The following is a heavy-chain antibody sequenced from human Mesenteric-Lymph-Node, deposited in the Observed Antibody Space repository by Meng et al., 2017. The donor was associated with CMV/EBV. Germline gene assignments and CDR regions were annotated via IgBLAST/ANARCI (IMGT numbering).Heavy chain of an antibody. CDR2: ISSSSSYI. CDR3: ARDLRITMVRGIILKREYYYYYAMDV. V-gene: IGHV3-21*01. J-gene: IGHJ6*02. CDR1: GFTFSSYS. D-gene: IGHD3-10*01. Sequence: GGSLRLSCAASGFTFSSYSMNWVRQAPGKGLEWVSSISSSSSYIYYADSVKGRFTISRDNAKNSLYLQMNSLRAEDTAVYYCARDLRITMVRGIILKREYYYYYAMDVWGQGTTVTVSS.